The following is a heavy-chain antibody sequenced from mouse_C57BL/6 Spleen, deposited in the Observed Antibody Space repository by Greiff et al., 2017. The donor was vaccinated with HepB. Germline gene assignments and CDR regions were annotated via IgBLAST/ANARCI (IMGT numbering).Heavy chain of an antibody. Sequence: QVQLQQSGAELVRPGASVTLSCKASGYTFTDYEMHWVKQTPVHGLEWIGAIDPETGGTAYNQKFKGKAILTADKSSSTACMELRSLTSEDSAVYYCTRRGVGTTYWYFDVWGTGTTVTVSS. J-gene: IGHJ1*03. CDR2: IDPETGGT. V-gene: IGHV1-15*01. CDR1: GYTFTDYE. D-gene: IGHD2-13*01. CDR3: TRRGVGTTYWYFDV.